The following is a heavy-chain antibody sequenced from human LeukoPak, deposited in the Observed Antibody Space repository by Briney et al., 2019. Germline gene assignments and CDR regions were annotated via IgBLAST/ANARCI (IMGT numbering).Heavy chain of an antibody. D-gene: IGHD2-2*01. CDR3: ARSDIVVVPAAMQPHYYYYYGMDV. J-gene: IGHJ6*02. V-gene: IGHV1-18*01. CDR2: ISAYNGNT. Sequence: ASVKVSCKASGYTFTSYGISWVRQAPGQGLEWMGWISAYNGNTNYAQKLQGRVSMTTDTSTSTAYMELRSLRSDDTAVYYCARSDIVVVPAAMQPHYYYYYGMDVWGQGTTVTVSS. CDR1: GYTFTSYG.